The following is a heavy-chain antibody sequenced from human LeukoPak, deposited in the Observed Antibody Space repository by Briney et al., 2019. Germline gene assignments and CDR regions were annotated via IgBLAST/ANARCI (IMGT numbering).Heavy chain of an antibody. D-gene: IGHD4-11*01. Sequence: ASVKVSCMASGYTFTGYYMHWVRQAPGQGLEWMGWINPNSGGTNYAQKFQGRVTMTRDTSISTAYMELSRLRSDDTAVYYCARDHTVTTYYYYYYMDVWGKGTTVTVSS. CDR2: INPNSGGT. CDR1: GYTFTGYY. CDR3: ARDHTVTTYYYYYYMDV. V-gene: IGHV1-2*02. J-gene: IGHJ6*03.